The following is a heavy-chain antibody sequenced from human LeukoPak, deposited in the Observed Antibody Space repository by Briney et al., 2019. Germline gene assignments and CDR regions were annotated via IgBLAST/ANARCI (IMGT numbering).Heavy chain of an antibody. V-gene: IGHV4-38-2*02. CDR1: GYSISSGYY. CDR3: ARDLSWVPTSDY. J-gene: IGHJ4*02. Sequence: PSETLSLTCAVSGYSISSGYYWGWIRQPPGKGLEWIGSIYHSGSTYYNPSLQSRVTISVDTSKNQFSLKLSSVTAAGTAVYYCARDLSWVPTSDYWGQGTLVTVSS. D-gene: IGHD4/OR15-4a*01. CDR2: IYHSGST.